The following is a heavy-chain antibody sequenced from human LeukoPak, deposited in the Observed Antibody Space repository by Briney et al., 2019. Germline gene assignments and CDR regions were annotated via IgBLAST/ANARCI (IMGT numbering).Heavy chain of an antibody. V-gene: IGHV4-34*01. CDR1: GGSFSGYY. J-gene: IGHJ4*02. Sequence: SETLSLTCAVYGGSFSGYYWSWIRQPPGKGLEWIGEINHSGSTNYNPSLKSRVTISIDTSKDQFSLRLNSVTAADTAMYFCVKSGGYGLIDYWGQGTLVTVSS. CDR3: VKSGGYGLIDY. D-gene: IGHD1-26*01. CDR2: INHSGST.